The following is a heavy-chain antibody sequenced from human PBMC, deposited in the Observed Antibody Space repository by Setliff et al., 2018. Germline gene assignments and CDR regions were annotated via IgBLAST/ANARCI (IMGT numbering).Heavy chain of an antibody. CDR1: GGSISSGGYY. Sequence: PSETLSLTCTVSGGSISSGGYYWSWIRQHPGKGLEWIGYIYYSGSTYYNPSLKSRVTISVDTSKNQFSLKLSSVTAADTAVYYCARGGYCSSTSRYGWFEPGGQGTLVTSPQ. J-gene: IGHJ5*02. D-gene: IGHD2-2*01. CDR2: IYYSGST. CDR3: ARGGYCSSTSRYGWFEP. V-gene: IGHV4-31*03.